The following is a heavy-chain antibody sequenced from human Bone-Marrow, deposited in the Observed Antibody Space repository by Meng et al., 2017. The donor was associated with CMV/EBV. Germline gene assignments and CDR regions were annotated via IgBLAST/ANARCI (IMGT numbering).Heavy chain of an antibody. CDR1: GFTVTGYH. V-gene: IGHV3-53*01. CDR2: FYTGGGT. Sequence: GESLKISCAASGFTVTGYHMSWVRQTPGKGLEWVSTFYTGGGTYYADSVKGRFAISRDNSKNTLYLQMNSLRGEDTAVYYCARDGGGVLLDAFDIWGQGTMVTVPS. CDR3: ARDGGGVLLDAFDI. D-gene: IGHD1-26*01. J-gene: IGHJ3*02.